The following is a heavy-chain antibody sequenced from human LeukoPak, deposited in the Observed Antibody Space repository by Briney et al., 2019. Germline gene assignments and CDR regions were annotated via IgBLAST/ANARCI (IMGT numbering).Heavy chain of an antibody. Sequence: GGSLRLSCAAYGFTFSSYCMSWVRQAPGKGLEWVANIKQDGSEKYYVDSVKGRFTISRDNSQNTLYLQMDNLRAEDTAIYYCARSKLRYCSGGSCYASDYWGQGTLVTVSS. CDR3: ARSKLRYCSGGSCYASDY. CDR2: IKQDGSEK. V-gene: IGHV3-7*01. D-gene: IGHD2-15*01. J-gene: IGHJ4*02. CDR1: GFTFSSYC.